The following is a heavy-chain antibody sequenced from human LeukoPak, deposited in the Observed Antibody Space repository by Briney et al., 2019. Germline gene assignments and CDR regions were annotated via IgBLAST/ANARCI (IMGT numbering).Heavy chain of an antibody. V-gene: IGHV3-30*04. CDR2: ISYDGSNK. J-gene: IGHJ3*02. CDR3: AREMATTLGAFDI. Sequence: GRSLRLSCAASGFTFSSYAMHWVRQAPGKGLEWVAVISYDGSNKYYADSVKGRFTISRDNSKNTLYLQMNSLRAEDTAVYYCAREMATTLGAFDIWGQGTMVTVSS. CDR1: GFTFSSYA. D-gene: IGHD5-24*01.